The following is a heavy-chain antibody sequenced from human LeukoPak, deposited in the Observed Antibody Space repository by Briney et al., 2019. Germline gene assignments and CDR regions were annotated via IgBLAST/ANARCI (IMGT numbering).Heavy chain of an antibody. D-gene: IGHD2-15*01. CDR1: GFTFSGSA. CDR3: TRPCSGGSCYSGSAFDI. J-gene: IGHJ3*02. V-gene: IGHV3-73*01. CDR2: IRSKANSYAT. Sequence: GGSLRLSCAASGFTFSGSAMPWVRQASGKGLEWVGRIRSKANSYATAYAASVKGRFTISRDDSKNTAYLQMNSLKTEDTAVYYCTRPCSGGSCYSGSAFDIWGQGTMVTVSS.